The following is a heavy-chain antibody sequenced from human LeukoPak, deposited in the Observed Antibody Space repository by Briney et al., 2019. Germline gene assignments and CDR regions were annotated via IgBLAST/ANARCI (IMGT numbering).Heavy chain of an antibody. Sequence: GGSLRLSCAVSGFTFSSHWMSWVRQAPGKGLEWVANIKQDGSETYYVDSVKGRFTISRDNAKNSLFLQMNSLRAEDTAVYYCARDGEMPTIHFDYWGRGTLVTVSS. J-gene: IGHJ4*02. CDR1: GFTFSSHW. D-gene: IGHD5-24*01. CDR3: ARDGEMPTIHFDY. CDR2: IKQDGSET. V-gene: IGHV3-7*01.